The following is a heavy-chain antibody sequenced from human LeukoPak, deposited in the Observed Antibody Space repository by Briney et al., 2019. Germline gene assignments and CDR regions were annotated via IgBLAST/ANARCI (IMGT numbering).Heavy chain of an antibody. J-gene: IGHJ4*02. CDR1: GYTFTGYY. D-gene: IGHD6-13*01. Sequence: GASVKVSCKASGYTFTGYYMHWVRQAPGQGLEWMGWINPNSGGTNYAQKFQGRVTMTRDTSISTAYMELSRLRSDDTAAYYCARDGAIAAAGAIDYWGQGTLVTVSS. V-gene: IGHV1-2*02. CDR2: INPNSGGT. CDR3: ARDGAIAAAGAIDY.